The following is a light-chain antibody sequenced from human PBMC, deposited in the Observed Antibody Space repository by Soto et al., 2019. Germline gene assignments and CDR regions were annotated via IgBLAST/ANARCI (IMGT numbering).Light chain of an antibody. J-gene: IGKJ1*01. V-gene: IGKV1-5*01. CDR3: QQYNIYPLT. Sequence: DIQMTQSPSTLSASVGDSVTITCRASQSISSWLAWYQHRPVKAPKVLIYDASSLQSGVPSRFSGSGSGTEFTLTISSLQPDDFATYYCQQYNIYPLTFGQGTEVEIK. CDR2: DAS. CDR1: QSISSW.